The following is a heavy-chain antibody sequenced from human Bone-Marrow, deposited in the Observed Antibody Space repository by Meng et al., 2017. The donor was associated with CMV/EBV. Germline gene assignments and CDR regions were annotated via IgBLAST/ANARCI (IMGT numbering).Heavy chain of an antibody. Sequence: GGSLRLSCAASGFTVTNTYMSWVRQAPGKGLEWVSVISSGGNTSNADSVKGRFTMSRDNSRNTVYLQMNNLRGEDTAVYYCARGYSYGTLWGQGTLVTVSS. D-gene: IGHD5-18*01. V-gene: IGHV3-53*01. J-gene: IGHJ4*02. CDR3: ARGYSYGTL. CDR2: ISSGGNT. CDR1: GFTVTNTY.